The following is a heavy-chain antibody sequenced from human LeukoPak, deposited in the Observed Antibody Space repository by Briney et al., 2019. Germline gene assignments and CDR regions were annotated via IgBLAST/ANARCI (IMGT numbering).Heavy chain of an antibody. D-gene: IGHD1-14*01. CDR2: INPSGGST. V-gene: IGHV1-46*01. CDR1: GYTFTAYY. CDR3: ARDLAEEPYYFDY. Sequence: ASVNVSCKASGYTFTAYYMHWVRQAPGQGLEWMGIINPSGGSTSYAQKFQGRVTMTRDTSTSTVYMELSSLRSEDTAVYYCARDLAEEPYYFDYWGQGTLVTVSS. J-gene: IGHJ4*02.